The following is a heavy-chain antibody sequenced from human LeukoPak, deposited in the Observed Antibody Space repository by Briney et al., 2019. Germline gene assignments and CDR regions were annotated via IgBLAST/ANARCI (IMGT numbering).Heavy chain of an antibody. CDR3: ARSGGWSSSSFYYGMDV. Sequence: KVGGSLRLSCAASGFTFSDYYMSWIRQAPGKGLEWVSYISSSGSTIYYADSVKGRFTISRDNAKNSLYLQMNSLRAEDTAVYYCARSGGWSSSSFYYGMDVWGQGTTVTVSS. D-gene: IGHD6-6*01. V-gene: IGHV3-11*01. CDR1: GFTFSDYY. J-gene: IGHJ6*02. CDR2: ISSSGSTI.